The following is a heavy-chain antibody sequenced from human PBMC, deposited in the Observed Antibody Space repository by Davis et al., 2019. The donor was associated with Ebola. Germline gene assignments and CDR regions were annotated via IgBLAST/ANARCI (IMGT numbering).Heavy chain of an antibody. D-gene: IGHD1-7*01. J-gene: IGHJ5*02. V-gene: IGHV1-3*01. CDR3: ARGVTGTTDWFDP. CDR2: INAGNGDT. CDR1: GYIFTSYA. Sequence: ASVKVSCKASGYIFTSYAIHWVRQAPGQRLEWMGWINAGNGDTKYSQKFQGRVTITRDTSASTAYMELSSLRFEDTAVYYCARGVTGTTDWFDPWGQGTLVTVSS.